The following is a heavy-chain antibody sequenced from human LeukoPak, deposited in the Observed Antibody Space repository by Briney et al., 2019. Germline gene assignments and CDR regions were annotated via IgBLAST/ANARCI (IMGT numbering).Heavy chain of an antibody. Sequence: GGSLRLSCAASGFTVSSNYMSWVRQAPGKGLEWVSVIYSGGSTYYADSVKGRFTISRDNSKNTLYLQMNSLRAEDTAVYYCAKDARIAVAGNSDYWGQGTLVTVSS. CDR1: GFTVSSNY. J-gene: IGHJ4*02. V-gene: IGHV3-53*01. D-gene: IGHD6-19*01. CDR2: IYSGGST. CDR3: AKDARIAVAGNSDY.